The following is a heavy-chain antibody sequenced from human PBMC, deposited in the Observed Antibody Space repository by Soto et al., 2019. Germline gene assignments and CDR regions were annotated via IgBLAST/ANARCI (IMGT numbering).Heavy chain of an antibody. V-gene: IGHV1-3*01. CDR1: GYTFTNYA. CDR2: INAGNGNT. J-gene: IGHJ3*02. CDR3: AKPTSYYAYNWGTYRPGPYDAFDI. D-gene: IGHD3-16*02. Sequence: QVQLVQSGAEVKKPGASVKVSCKASGYTFTNYAMHWVRQAPGQRLEWMGWINAGNGNTKYSQKFQGRVTITRDTSASTAYMELSSLRSEDTAVYYCAKPTSYYAYNWGTYRPGPYDAFDIWGQGTMVTVSS.